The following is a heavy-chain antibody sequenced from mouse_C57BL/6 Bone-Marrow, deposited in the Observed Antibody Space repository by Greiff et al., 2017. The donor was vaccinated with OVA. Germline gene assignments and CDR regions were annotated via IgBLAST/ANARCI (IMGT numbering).Heavy chain of an antibody. CDR3: ARDGSSYGYYAMDY. CDR2: INPYNGGT. D-gene: IGHD1-1*01. J-gene: IGHJ4*01. Sequence: EVQLQQSGPVLVKPGASVKMSCKASGYTFPDYYMNWVKQSHGKSLEWIGVINPYNGGTSYNQKFKDKATLTVDKSSSTAYMELNSLTSEDSAVYYCARDGSSYGYYAMDYWGQGTSVTVSS. V-gene: IGHV1-19*01. CDR1: GYTFPDYY.